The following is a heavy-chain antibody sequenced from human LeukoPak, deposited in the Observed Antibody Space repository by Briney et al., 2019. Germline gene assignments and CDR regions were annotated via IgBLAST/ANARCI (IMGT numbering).Heavy chain of an antibody. J-gene: IGHJ4*02. V-gene: IGHV3-23*01. Sequence: GSLRLSCAASGFTFSSYAMSWVRQAPGKGLEWVSAISGSGGSTYYADSVKGRFTISRDNSKNTLYLQMNSLRAEDTAVYYCAKSHYYDSSGYSDFDYWGQGTLVTVSS. D-gene: IGHD3-22*01. CDR1: GFTFSSYA. CDR2: ISGSGGST. CDR3: AKSHYYDSSGYSDFDY.